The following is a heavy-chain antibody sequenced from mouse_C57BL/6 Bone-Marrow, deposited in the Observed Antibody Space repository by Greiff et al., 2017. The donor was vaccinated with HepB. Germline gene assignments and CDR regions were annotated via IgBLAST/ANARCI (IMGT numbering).Heavy chain of an antibody. J-gene: IGHJ1*03. Sequence: EVKLMESEGGLVQPGRSMKLSCTASGFTFSDYYMAWVRQVPEKGLEWVANINYDGSSTYYLDSLKSRFIISRDNAKNILYLQMSSLKSEDTATYYCARDQNYYGSSYWYFDVWGTGTTVTVSS. V-gene: IGHV5-16*01. D-gene: IGHD1-1*01. CDR3: ARDQNYYGSSYWYFDV. CDR1: GFTFSDYY. CDR2: INYDGSST.